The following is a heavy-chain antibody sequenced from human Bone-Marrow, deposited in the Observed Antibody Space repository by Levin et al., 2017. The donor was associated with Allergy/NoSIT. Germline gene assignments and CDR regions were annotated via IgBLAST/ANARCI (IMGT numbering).Heavy chain of an antibody. CDR2: ISWNSGSI. CDR1: GFTFDDYA. CDR3: AKDNVITIFGGWFDP. D-gene: IGHD3-3*01. V-gene: IGHV3-9*01. Sequence: LSLTCAASGFTFDDYAMHWVRQAPGKGLEWVSGISWNSGSIGYADSVKGRFTISRDNAKNSLYLQMNSLRAEDTALYYCAKDNVITIFGGWFDPWGQGTLVTVSS. J-gene: IGHJ5*02.